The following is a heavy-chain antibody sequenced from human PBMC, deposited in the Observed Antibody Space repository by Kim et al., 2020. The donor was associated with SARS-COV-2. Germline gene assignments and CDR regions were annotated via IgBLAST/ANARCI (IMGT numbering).Heavy chain of an antibody. CDR1: GFTFSSYG. CDR2: ISYDGSNK. V-gene: IGHV3-30*18. Sequence: GGSLRLSCAASGFTFSSYGMHWVRQAPGKGLEWVAVISYDGSNKYYADSVKGRFTISRDNSKNTLYLQMNSLRAEDTAVYYCAKDVSRAWGYGDSYYYYYGMDVWGQGTTVTVSS. J-gene: IGHJ6*02. D-gene: IGHD4-17*01. CDR3: AKDVSRAWGYGDSYYYYYGMDV.